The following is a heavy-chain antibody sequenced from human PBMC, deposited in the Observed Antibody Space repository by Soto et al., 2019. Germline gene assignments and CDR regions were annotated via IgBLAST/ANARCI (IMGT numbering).Heavy chain of an antibody. CDR2: IYYSGST. Sequence: PSETLSLTCTVSGGSISSGGYYWSWIRQHPGKGLEWIGYIYYSGSTYYNPSLKSRVTISVDTSKNQFSLKLSSVTAADTAVYYCARVYSSSHWYYYYGMDVWGQGTTVTVSS. V-gene: IGHV4-31*03. D-gene: IGHD6-6*01. CDR1: GGSISSGGYY. CDR3: ARVYSSSHWYYYYGMDV. J-gene: IGHJ6*02.